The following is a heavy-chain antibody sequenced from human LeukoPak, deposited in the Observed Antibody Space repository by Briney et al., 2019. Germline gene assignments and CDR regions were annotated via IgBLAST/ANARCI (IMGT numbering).Heavy chain of an antibody. J-gene: IGHJ6*02. V-gene: IGHV4-39*07. Sequence: SETLSLTCTVSAASFISSSHHWGWIRQSPGKGLEWIGTVYYGRTTYYNPSLDGRVTISVDTSKNQFSLKLSSVTAADTAVYYCARVGGTNYYYYGMDVWGQGTTVTVSS. CDR1: AASFISSSHH. CDR2: VYYGRTT. D-gene: IGHD1-26*01. CDR3: ARVGGTNYYYYGMDV.